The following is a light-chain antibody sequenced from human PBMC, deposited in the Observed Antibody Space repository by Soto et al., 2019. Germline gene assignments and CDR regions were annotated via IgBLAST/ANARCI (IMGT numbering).Light chain of an antibody. CDR1: SSNIGDNT. V-gene: IGLV1-44*01. Sequence: QSVLTQPPSASGTPGQRVTISCSGSSSNIGDNTVNWYQQLPGTAPKLLIYSNNQRPSGVPDRFSGSKSGTSASLAISGLRSEDEADYYCAAWDDSLNGNVVFGGGTKLTVL. CDR3: AAWDDSLNGNVV. CDR2: SNN. J-gene: IGLJ2*01.